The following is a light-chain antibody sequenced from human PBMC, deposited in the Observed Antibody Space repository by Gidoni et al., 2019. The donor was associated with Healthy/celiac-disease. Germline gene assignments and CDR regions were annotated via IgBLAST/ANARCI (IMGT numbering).Light chain of an antibody. CDR2: DAS. V-gene: IGKV1-33*01. J-gene: IGKJ4*01. CDR1: QDISNY. Sequence: DFQMTQPPSSLSASVGDRVTITCQASQDISNYLNWYQQKPGKAPKLLIYDASNLETGVPSRFSGSGSGTDFTFTISSLQPEDIATYYCQQYDNLPLTFGGGTKVEIK. CDR3: QQYDNLPLT.